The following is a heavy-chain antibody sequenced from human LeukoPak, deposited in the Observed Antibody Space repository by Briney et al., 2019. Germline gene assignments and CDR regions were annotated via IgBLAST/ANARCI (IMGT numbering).Heavy chain of an antibody. CDR3: ASRIVGATVIDY. CDR2: IYPGDSDT. J-gene: IGHJ4*02. D-gene: IGHD1-26*01. Sequence: GEPLQISCKGSGYSFTSYWIGWVRQLPGKGLEWMGIIYPGDSDTRYSPSFQGQVTISADKSIGTAYLQWSSLKASDTAMYYCASRIVGATVIDYWGQGTLVTVSS. CDR1: GYSFTSYW. V-gene: IGHV5-51*01.